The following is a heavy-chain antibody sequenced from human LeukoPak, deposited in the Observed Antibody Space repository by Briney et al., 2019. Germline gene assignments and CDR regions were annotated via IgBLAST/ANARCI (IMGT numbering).Heavy chain of an antibody. V-gene: IGHV4-61*02. CDR1: GDSISSGDYY. Sequence: KASETLSLTCTVSGDSISSGDYYWSWIRQPAGKGLEWIGRISSSGSTNYNPSLKSRVTISVDTSKNQFSLKLSSVTAADTAVYYCARAVPAATYRSAFDIWGQGTMVTVSS. J-gene: IGHJ3*02. CDR2: ISSSGST. CDR3: ARAVPAATYRSAFDI. D-gene: IGHD2-2*01.